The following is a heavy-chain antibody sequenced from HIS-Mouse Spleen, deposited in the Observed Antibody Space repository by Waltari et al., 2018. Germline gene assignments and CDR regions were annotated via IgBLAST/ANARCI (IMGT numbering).Heavy chain of an antibody. Sequence: QLQLQESGPGLVNPSETLSLTCTVSGGSISSSSYSWSWIRQPPGKGLEWIGSIYYSGSTYYNPSLKSRVTISVDTSKNQFSLKLSSVTAADTAVYYCAREIPYSSSWYDWYFDLWGRGTLVTVSS. D-gene: IGHD6-13*01. CDR1: GGSISSSSYS. CDR2: IYYSGST. J-gene: IGHJ2*01. CDR3: AREIPYSSSWYDWYFDL. V-gene: IGHV4-39*07.